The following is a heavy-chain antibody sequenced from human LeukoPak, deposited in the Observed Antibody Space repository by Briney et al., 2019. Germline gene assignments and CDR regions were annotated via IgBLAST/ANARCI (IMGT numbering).Heavy chain of an antibody. CDR2: ISYDGSNK. CDR3: ARDHSSGWLDYFDY. V-gene: IGHV3-30-3*01. Sequence: PGGSLRLSCAASGFTFSSYAMHWVRQAPGKGLERVAVISYDGSNKYYADSVKGRFTISRDNSKNTLYLQMNSLRAEDTAVYYCARDHSSGWLDYFDYWGQGTLVTVSS. J-gene: IGHJ4*02. D-gene: IGHD6-19*01. CDR1: GFTFSSYA.